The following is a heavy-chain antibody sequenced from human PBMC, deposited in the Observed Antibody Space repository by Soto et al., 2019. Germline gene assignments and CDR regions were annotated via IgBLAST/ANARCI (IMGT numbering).Heavy chain of an antibody. CDR1: GFTFSSYA. CDR2: ISYDGSNK. D-gene: IGHD4-17*01. Sequence: QVQLVESGGGVVQPGRSLRLSCAASGFTFSSYAMHWVRQAPGKGLEWVAVISYDGSNKYYADSVKGRFTISRDNSKNTLYLQMNSLRAEDTAVYYCARDDYGAHDAFDIWGQGTMVTVSS. V-gene: IGHV3-30-3*01. J-gene: IGHJ3*02. CDR3: ARDDYGAHDAFDI.